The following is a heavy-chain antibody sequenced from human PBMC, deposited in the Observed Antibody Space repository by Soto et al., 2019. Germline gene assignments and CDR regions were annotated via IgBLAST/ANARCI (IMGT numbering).Heavy chain of an antibody. Sequence: QVQLAQSGTEVKKPGASVKVSCKTSGYIFTSYYIHWVRQAPGQGLEGMGIINPSGGTTTYAQKFKGRVTMTRDTSTSTVYMELSSLGSEDPGVYYCARGPATAPGAYWGLGTLVTVSS. V-gene: IGHV1-46*01. J-gene: IGHJ4*02. CDR1: GYIFTSYY. D-gene: IGHD2-2*01. CDR3: ARGPATAPGAY. CDR2: INPSGGTT.